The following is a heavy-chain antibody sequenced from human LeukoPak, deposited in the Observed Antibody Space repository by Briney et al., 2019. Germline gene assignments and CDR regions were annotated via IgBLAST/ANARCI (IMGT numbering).Heavy chain of an antibody. CDR2: IGTAGDT. CDR1: GFTFSSYD. V-gene: IGHV3-13*01. J-gene: IGHJ4*02. Sequence: GGSLRLSCAASGFTFSSYDMHWVRQATGKGLEWVSAIGTAGDTYYPGSVKGRFTISRENAKNSLYLQMNSLRAGDTAVYYCARSDPDGFNFGYWGQGTLVTVSS. CDR3: ARSDPDGFNFGY.